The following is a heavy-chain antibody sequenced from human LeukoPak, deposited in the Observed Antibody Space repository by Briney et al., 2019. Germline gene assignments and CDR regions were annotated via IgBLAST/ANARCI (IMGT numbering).Heavy chain of an antibody. CDR1: GYSITSSSW. D-gene: IGHD3-10*01. CDR2: IYHSGTT. Sequence: SETLSLTCAVSGYSITSSSWWGWIRPPPGKGLEWIGYIYHSGTTYYNPSLQSRVTMSVDTSKNQFSLKLSSVTAVDTAVYYCARKENVYYYFDYWGQGTLVTVSS. CDR3: ARKENVYYYFDY. J-gene: IGHJ4*02. V-gene: IGHV4-28*01.